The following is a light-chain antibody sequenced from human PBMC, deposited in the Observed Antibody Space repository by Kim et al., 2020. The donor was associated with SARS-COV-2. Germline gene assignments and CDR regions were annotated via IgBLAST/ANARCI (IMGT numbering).Light chain of an antibody. CDR2: GAS. J-gene: IGKJ4*01. V-gene: IGKV3-15*01. Sequence: DTVMTQSPATLSVSPGERATLSCWASQSVSNNLAWYQQKPGQAPRLLIYGASTRATGIPARFSGSGSGTEFTLTISSLQSEDFAVCYCLQYNNWPPLTFGGGTKVDIK. CDR1: QSVSNN. CDR3: LQYNNWPPLT.